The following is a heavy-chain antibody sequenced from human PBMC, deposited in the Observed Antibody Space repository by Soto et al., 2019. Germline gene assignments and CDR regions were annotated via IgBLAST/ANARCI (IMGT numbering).Heavy chain of an antibody. CDR3: ARDLDYERSVSHAVEN. Sequence: PSETLSLTCTVSGGSISSYYWSWIRQPPGKGLEWIGYIYYSGSTNYTPSLKSRVTISVDTSKNQFSLKLSSVTAADTAVYYCARDLDYERSVSHAVENWGQGTMLTVSS. J-gene: IGHJ3*02. V-gene: IGHV4-59*01. CDR1: GGSISSYY. CDR2: IYYSGST. D-gene: IGHD3-22*01.